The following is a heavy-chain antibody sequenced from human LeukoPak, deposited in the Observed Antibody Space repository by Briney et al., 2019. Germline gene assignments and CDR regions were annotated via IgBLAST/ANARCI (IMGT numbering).Heavy chain of an antibody. CDR1: AFTFSSCA. CDR3: AKDRGSTVTIWFES. Sequence: GGSLRVSCAASAFTFSSCAIHWVRQAPGKGLEWVSSISGSGGSTYYADSVKGRFTISRDNSKNTLYLQMNSLRAEDTAVYHCAKDRGSTVTIWFESWGQGTLVTVSS. D-gene: IGHD4-17*01. CDR2: ISGSGGST. V-gene: IGHV3-23*01. J-gene: IGHJ5*01.